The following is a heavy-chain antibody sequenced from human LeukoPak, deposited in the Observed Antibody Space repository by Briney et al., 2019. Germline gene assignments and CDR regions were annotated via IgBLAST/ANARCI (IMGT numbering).Heavy chain of an antibody. CDR3: AKIIPSSNLDLTW. CDR1: GFTFSSYA. D-gene: IGHD3-9*01. CDR2: ISYDGSNK. J-gene: IGHJ4*02. V-gene: IGHV3-30*04. Sequence: GRSLRLSCAASGFTFSSYAMHWVRQAPGKGLEWVAVISYDGSNKYYADSVKGRFTISRDNSKNTLYLQMNSLRAEDTAVYYCAKIIPSSNLDLTWWGQGTLVTVSS.